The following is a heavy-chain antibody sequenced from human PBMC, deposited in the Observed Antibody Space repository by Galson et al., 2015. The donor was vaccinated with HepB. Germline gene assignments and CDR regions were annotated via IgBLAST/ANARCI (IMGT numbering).Heavy chain of an antibody. J-gene: IGHJ2*01. CDR3: ARDIGGYYYDSSGSNYWYFDL. CDR2: IYYSGST. Sequence: TLSLTCTVSGGSISSSSYYWGWIRQPPGKGLEWIGYIYYSGSTYYNPSLKSRVIISVDTSKNQFSLKLSSVTAADTAVYYCARDIGGYYYDSSGSNYWYFDLWGRGALVTVSS. V-gene: IGHV4-31*03. D-gene: IGHD3-22*01. CDR1: GGSISSSSYY.